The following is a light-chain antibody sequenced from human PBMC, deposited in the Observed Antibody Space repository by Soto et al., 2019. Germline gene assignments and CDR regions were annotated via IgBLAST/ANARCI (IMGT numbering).Light chain of an antibody. CDR3: LSFGSSLRVV. Sequence: QSVLTQPPSVSGAPGQRVTISCTGSSSNIGAGYDVHWYQQLPGTAPKLLINGNTNRPSGVPDRFSGSKSGTSASLAITGVEAEDESDYYSLSFGSSLRVVFGGGTKLTVL. CDR2: GNT. CDR1: SSNIGAGYD. J-gene: IGLJ2*01. V-gene: IGLV1-40*01.